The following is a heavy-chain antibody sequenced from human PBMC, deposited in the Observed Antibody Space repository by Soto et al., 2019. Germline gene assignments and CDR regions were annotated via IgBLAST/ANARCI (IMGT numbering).Heavy chain of an antibody. CDR3: ARDFVAAGYYYYGMDV. Sequence: ASVKVSCKASGYTFTGYYMHWVRQAPGQGLEWMGWINPNSGGTNYAQKFQGWVTMTRDTSISTAYMELSRLRSDDTAVYYCARDFVAAGYYYYGMDVWGQRTTVTVSS. V-gene: IGHV1-2*04. D-gene: IGHD6-13*01. J-gene: IGHJ6*02. CDR2: INPNSGGT. CDR1: GYTFTGYY.